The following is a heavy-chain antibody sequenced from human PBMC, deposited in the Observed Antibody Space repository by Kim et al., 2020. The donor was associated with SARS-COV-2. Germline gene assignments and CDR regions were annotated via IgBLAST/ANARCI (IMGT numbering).Heavy chain of an antibody. Sequence: SVKVSCKASGGTFSSYAISRVRQAPGQGLEWMGRIIPILGIANYAQKFQGRVTITADKSTSTAYMELSSLRSEDTAVYYCARVSITMRAFDIWGQGTMVTVSS. CDR2: IIPILGIA. CDR3: ARVSITMRAFDI. CDR1: GGTFSSYA. V-gene: IGHV1-69*04. D-gene: IGHD3-22*01. J-gene: IGHJ3*02.